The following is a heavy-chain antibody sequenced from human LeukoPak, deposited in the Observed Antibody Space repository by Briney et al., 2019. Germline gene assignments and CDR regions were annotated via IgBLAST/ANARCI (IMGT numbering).Heavy chain of an antibody. V-gene: IGHV3-21*01. CDR1: GFTFSIYS. CDR3: AELGITMIGGV. J-gene: IGHJ6*04. D-gene: IGHD3-10*02. Sequence: GGSLRLSCAASGFTFSIYSMNWVRQAPGKGLEWVSSISSSSSYIYYADSVKGRFTISRDNAKNSLYLQMNSLRAEDTAVYYCAELGITMIGGVWGKGTTVTISS. CDR2: ISSSSSYI.